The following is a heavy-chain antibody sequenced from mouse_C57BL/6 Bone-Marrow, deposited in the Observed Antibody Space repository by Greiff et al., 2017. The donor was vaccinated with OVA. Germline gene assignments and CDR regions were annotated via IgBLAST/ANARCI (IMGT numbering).Heavy chain of an antibody. J-gene: IGHJ4*01. CDR3: ARRGRDYYAMDY. CDR1: GYTFTTYP. Sequence: VMLVASGAELVKPGASVKMSCKASGYTFTTYPIEWMKQNHGKSLEWIGNFHPYNDDTKYNEKFKGKATLTVEKSSSTVYLELSRLTSDDSAVYYCARRGRDYYAMDYWGQGTSVTVSS. V-gene: IGHV1-47*01. D-gene: IGHD3-3*01. CDR2: FHPYNDDT.